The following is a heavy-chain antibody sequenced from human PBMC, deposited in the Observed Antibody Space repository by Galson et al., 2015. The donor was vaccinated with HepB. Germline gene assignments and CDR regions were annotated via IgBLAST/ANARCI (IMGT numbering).Heavy chain of an antibody. D-gene: IGHD3-9*01. CDR1: GGSISSSNW. J-gene: IGHJ3*02. CDR3: ARLGDYDILTGYYNEAFDI. Sequence: SETLSLTCAVSGGSISSSNWWSWVRQPPGKGLEWIGEIYHSGSTNYNPSLKSRVTISVDKSKNQFSLKLSSVTAADTAVYYCARLGDYDILTGYYNEAFDIWGQGTMVTVSS. CDR2: IYHSGST. V-gene: IGHV4-4*02.